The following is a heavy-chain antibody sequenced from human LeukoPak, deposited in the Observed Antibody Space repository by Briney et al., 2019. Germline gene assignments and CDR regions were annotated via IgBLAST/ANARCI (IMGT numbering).Heavy chain of an antibody. CDR2: IYSSGTT. Sequence: PSETLSLPCTVSGGSITSGGYYWSWIRQHPEKGLVWIGYIYSSGTTYFNPSLKSRVTISLDTSEHQFSLNLNSVTAADTAVYYCARAYGSGSAYNRYFDYWGQGALVTVSS. CDR1: GGSITSGGYY. CDR3: ARAYGSGSAYNRYFDY. V-gene: IGHV4-31*03. D-gene: IGHD3-10*01. J-gene: IGHJ4*02.